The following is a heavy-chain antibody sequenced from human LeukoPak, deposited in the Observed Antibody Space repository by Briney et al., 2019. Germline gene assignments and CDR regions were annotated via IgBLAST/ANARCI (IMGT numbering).Heavy chain of an antibody. CDR2: IYYSGST. CDR3: ARRRYYDSTGYLD. V-gene: IGHV4-39*02. D-gene: IGHD3-22*01. J-gene: IGHJ1*01. CDR1: SGSISSSSYY. Sequence: SETLSLTCTISSGSISSSSYYWGWIRQPPGKGLEWIADIYYSGSTYYNPSLKSRVSISIDTSNNHFSLRLSSVSAADTALYYCARRRYYDSTGYLDWGQGTLVTVSS.